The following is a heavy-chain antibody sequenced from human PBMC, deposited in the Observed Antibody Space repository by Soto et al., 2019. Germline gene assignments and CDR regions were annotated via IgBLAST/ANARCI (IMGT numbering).Heavy chain of an antibody. Sequence: GASVKVSCKASGYTFTSYGISWVRQAPGQGLEWMGWISAYNGNTTYAQKFQGRITMTRETSTSTVYMELSSLSSEDTAVYYCARATRISSYNFWSGSYKTYYYYHGMDVWGQGTTVTVSS. J-gene: IGHJ6*02. CDR3: ARATRISSYNFWSGSYKTYYYYHGMDV. D-gene: IGHD3-3*01. CDR1: GYTFTSYG. V-gene: IGHV1-18*01. CDR2: ISAYNGNT.